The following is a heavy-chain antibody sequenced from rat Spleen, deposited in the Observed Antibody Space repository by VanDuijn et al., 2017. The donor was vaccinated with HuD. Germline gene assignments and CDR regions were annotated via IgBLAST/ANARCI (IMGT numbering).Heavy chain of an antibody. Sequence: EVQVLESGGGLVQPGNSLKLSCATSGFTFSTAWMYWYRQFPEKRLEWVARIKAKSNNYATDYTESVKGRFTISRDDSKSSIYLQMNNLKEEDTAIYYCPWDYYDATYYYRFTYWGQGTLVTVSS. J-gene: IGHJ3*01. CDR1: GFTFSTAW. D-gene: IGHD1-12*02. CDR2: IKAKSNNYAT. CDR3: PWDYYDATYYYRFTY. V-gene: IGHV6-6*01.